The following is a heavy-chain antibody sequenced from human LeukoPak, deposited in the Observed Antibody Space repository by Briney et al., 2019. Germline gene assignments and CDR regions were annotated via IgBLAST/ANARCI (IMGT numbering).Heavy chain of an antibody. V-gene: IGHV1-2*02. CDR3: ARDLTASRPNDYYYYGMDV. J-gene: IGHJ6*02. Sequence: ASVKVSCKASGYTFTGYYMHWVRQAPGQGLEWMGWINPNSGGTNYAQKFQGKVTMTRDTSISTAYMELSRLRSDDTAVYYCARDLTASRPNDYYYYGMDVWGQRTTVTVSS. CDR2: INPNSGGT. D-gene: IGHD6-25*01. CDR1: GYTFTGYY.